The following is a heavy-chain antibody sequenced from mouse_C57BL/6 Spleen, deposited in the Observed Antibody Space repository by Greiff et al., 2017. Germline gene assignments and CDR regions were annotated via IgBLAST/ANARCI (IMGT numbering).Heavy chain of an antibody. CDR1: GYTFTDYN. D-gene: IGHD1-1*01. J-gene: IGHJ4*01. V-gene: IGHV1-18*01. CDR3: ARSHYYGSSYESYAMDY. CDR2: INPNNGGT. Sequence: VQLQQSGPELVKPGASVKIPCKASGYTFTDYNMDWVKQSHGKSLEWIGDINPNNGGTIYNQKFKGKATLTVDKSSSTAYMELRSLTSEDTAVYYCARSHYYGSSYESYAMDYWGQGTSVTVSS.